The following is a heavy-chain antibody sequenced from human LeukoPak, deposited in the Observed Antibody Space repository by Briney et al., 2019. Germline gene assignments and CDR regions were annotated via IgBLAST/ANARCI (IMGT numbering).Heavy chain of an antibody. Sequence: GGSLGLSCAASGFTVSNKYMSWVRQAPGRGLEWVSVIYSGGSTYYADSVKGRFSISRDKSKNTLYLQMNSLRAEDTALYYCAREMYCSGGSCYRDAFDIWGQGTMVTVSS. CDR2: IYSGGST. V-gene: IGHV3-66*01. CDR1: GFTVSNKY. CDR3: AREMYCSGGSCYRDAFDI. D-gene: IGHD2-15*01. J-gene: IGHJ3*02.